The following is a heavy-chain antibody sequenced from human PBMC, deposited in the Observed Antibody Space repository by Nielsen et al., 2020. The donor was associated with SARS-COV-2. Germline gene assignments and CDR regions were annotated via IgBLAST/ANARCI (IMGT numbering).Heavy chain of an antibody. CDR3: ARDYSSGWYNYFDY. CDR2: ISAYNGNT. Sequence: ASVKVSCKASGYTFTSYGISWVRQAPGQGLEWMGWISAYNGNTNYAQKLQGKVTMTTDTSTSTAYMELRSLRSDDTAVYYCARDYSSGWYNYFDYWGQGTLVTVSS. CDR1: GYTFTSYG. V-gene: IGHV1-18*01. D-gene: IGHD6-19*01. J-gene: IGHJ4*02.